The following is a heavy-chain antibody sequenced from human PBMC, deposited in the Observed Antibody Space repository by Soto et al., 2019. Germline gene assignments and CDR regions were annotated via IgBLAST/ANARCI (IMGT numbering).Heavy chain of an antibody. CDR3: ARDRIYSSSWYDY. CDR2: ISYDGSNK. Sequence: QVQLVESGGGVVQPGMSLRLSCAASGFAFNSYAMHWVRQAPGKGLEWVAVISYDGSNKYYADSVKGRFTISRDNSKNTLYLQMNSLRAEDTAVYYCARDRIYSSSWYDYWGQGTLVTVSS. J-gene: IGHJ4*02. CDR1: GFAFNSYA. V-gene: IGHV3-30-3*01. D-gene: IGHD6-13*01.